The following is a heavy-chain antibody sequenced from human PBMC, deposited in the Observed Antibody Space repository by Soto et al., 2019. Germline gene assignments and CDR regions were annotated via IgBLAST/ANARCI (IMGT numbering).Heavy chain of an antibody. V-gene: IGHV3-30*03. CDR3: ARFWGPVTSAVDDY. D-gene: IGHD3-16*01. Sequence: QVQLVESGGGVVQPGRSLRLSCAASGFAFSNFGMQWGRQAPGKGLEWGASISYDGNIKKFADSVKGRFTISRDISSNTLFLQLSGLRSEDTAVYYCARFWGPVTSAVDDYWGQGTLVPVSS. CDR1: GFAFSNFG. CDR2: ISYDGNIK. J-gene: IGHJ4*02.